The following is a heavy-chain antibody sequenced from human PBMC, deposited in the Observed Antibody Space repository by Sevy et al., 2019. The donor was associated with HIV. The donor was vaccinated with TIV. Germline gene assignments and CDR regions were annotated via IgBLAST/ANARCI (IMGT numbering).Heavy chain of an antibody. D-gene: IGHD3-22*01. Sequence: GGSLRLSCAASGFTFSSYSMNWVRQAPGKGLEWVSSISSSSYIYYADSVKGRFTISRDNAKNSLYLQMNSLRAEDTAVYYCARDLSPTYYYDSSGYHRGVANYGMDVWGQWTTVTVSS. CDR1: GFTFSSYS. V-gene: IGHV3-21*01. CDR3: ARDLSPTYYYDSSGYHRGVANYGMDV. CDR2: ISSSSYI. J-gene: IGHJ6*02.